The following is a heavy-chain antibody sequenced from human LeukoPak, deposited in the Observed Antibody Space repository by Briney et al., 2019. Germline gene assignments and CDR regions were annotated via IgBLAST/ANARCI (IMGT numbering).Heavy chain of an antibody. Sequence: GGSLRLSCAASGFTFSSYGMHWVRQAPGTGLEWVAVIWYDGSNKYYADSVKGRFTISRDNSKNTLYLQMNSLRAEDTAVYYCARAPLYYYDSSGHFDYWGQGTLVTVSS. CDR1: GFTFSSYG. J-gene: IGHJ4*02. CDR3: ARAPLYYYDSSGHFDY. V-gene: IGHV3-33*01. D-gene: IGHD3-22*01. CDR2: IWYDGSNK.